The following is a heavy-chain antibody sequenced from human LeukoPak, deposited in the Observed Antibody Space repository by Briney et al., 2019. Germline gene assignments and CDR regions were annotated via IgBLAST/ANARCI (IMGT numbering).Heavy chain of an antibody. D-gene: IGHD2-2*01. CDR1: GASVTSYY. V-gene: IGHV4-4*07. Sequence: SETLSLTCTVSGASVTSYYWSWIRQPAGKGLEWIGRLYISETNYNPSLGSRVTMSVDTSKNQLSLKLTSVTAADTAVYYCARDGGCPVVGAFDIWGQGTMVSVSS. CDR3: ARDGGCPVVGAFDI. J-gene: IGHJ3*02. CDR2: LYISET.